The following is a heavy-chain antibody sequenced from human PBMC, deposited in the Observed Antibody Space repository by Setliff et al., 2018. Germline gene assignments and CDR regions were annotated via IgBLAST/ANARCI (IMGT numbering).Heavy chain of an antibody. CDR1: GGSISSYY. Sequence: SETLSLTCTVSGGSISSYYWSWIRQPPGKGLEWIGSIYHSGSTYYNPSLKSRVTISVDTSKNQFSLKLNSVTATDTAVYYCARDLGHGGDSDYWGQGILVTVSS. CDR2: IYHSGST. D-gene: IGHD2-21*02. CDR3: ARDLGHGGDSDY. V-gene: IGHV4-38-2*02. J-gene: IGHJ4*02.